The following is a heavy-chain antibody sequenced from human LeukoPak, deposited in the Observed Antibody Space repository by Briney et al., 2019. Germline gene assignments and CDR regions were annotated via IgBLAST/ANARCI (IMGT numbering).Heavy chain of an antibody. V-gene: IGHV1-46*01. J-gene: IGHJ3*02. CDR1: GYTFTSYY. CDR2: INPSGGST. Sequence: ASVTVSCKASGYTFTSYYVHWVRQAPGQGLEWMGIINPSGGSTSYAQKFQGRVTMTSDTSTSTVYTELTSLRSEDTAVYYCATGEYAFDIWGQGTMVTVSS. CDR3: ATGEYAFDI.